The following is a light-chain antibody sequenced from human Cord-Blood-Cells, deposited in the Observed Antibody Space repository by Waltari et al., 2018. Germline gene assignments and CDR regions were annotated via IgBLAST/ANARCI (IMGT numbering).Light chain of an antibody. V-gene: IGLV2-23*01. J-gene: IGLJ1*01. CDR3: CSYAGSSTYV. Sequence: QSALTQPASVSGSPGQSITLSCTGTSRDVGSYNLFSWYQQHPGKAPKLMIYEGSKRPSGVSNRFSGSKSGNTASLTISGLQAEDEADYYCCSYAGSSTYVFGTGTKVTVL. CDR2: EGS. CDR1: SRDVGSYNL.